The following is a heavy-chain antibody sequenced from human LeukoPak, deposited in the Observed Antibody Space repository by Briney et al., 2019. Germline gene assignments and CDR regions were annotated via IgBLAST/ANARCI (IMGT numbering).Heavy chain of an antibody. CDR1: GFTLSSYA. V-gene: IGHV3-30-3*01. J-gene: IGHJ4*02. D-gene: IGHD3-10*01. CDR3: ARVVPVRGVFDY. CDR2: ISYDGSNK. Sequence: GRSLRLSCAASGFTLSSYAMHWVRQAPGKGLEWVAVISYDGSNKYYADSVKGRFTISRDNSKNTLYLQMNSLRAEDTAVYYCARVVPVRGVFDYWGQGTLVTVSS.